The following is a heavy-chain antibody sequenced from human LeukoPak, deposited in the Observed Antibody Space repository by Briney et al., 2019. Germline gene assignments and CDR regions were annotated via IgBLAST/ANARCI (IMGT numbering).Heavy chain of an antibody. D-gene: IGHD1-26*01. CDR3: ARQDEWELPFDY. J-gene: IGHJ4*02. CDR1: GGSFSGYY. Sequence: SETLSLTCAVYGGSFSGYYWSWIRQPPGKGLEWIGEINHSGSTNYNPSLKSRVTISVDTSKNQFSLKLSSVTAADTAVYYCARQDEWELPFDYWGQGTLVTVSS. CDR2: INHSGST. V-gene: IGHV4-34*01.